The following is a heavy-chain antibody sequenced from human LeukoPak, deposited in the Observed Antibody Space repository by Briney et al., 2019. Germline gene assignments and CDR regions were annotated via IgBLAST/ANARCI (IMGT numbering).Heavy chain of an antibody. CDR3: ASPRFLEWLSQIDY. Sequence: GGSLRLSCAASGFTFSSYAMHWVRQAPGKGLEWVAVISYDGSNKYYADSVKGRFTISRDNSKNTLYLQMNSLRAEDTAVYYCASPRFLEWLSQIDYWGQGTLVTVSS. J-gene: IGHJ4*02. CDR2: ISYDGSNK. V-gene: IGHV3-30-3*01. CDR1: GFTFSSYA. D-gene: IGHD3-3*01.